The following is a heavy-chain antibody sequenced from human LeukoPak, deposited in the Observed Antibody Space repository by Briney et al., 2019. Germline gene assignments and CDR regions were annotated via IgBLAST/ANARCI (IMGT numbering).Heavy chain of an antibody. V-gene: IGHV3-20*04. J-gene: IGHJ5*02. CDR1: GFKFDDYD. CDR2: ITWNGDKT. Sequence: GGSLRLSCTASGFKFDDYDMSWVRQVPGKGLEWVCGITWNGDKTGYSDSVRGRLAISRDNTKKSLYLQMSSLRAEDTALYYCARDPFCSSSTGCYFEDWFDPWGPGTLVTVSS. CDR3: ARDPFCSSSTGCYFEDWFDP. D-gene: IGHD2-2*01.